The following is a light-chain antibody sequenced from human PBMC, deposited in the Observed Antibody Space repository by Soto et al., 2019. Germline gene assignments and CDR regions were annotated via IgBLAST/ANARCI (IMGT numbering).Light chain of an antibody. CDR2: GAS. CDR3: QQYNNWPPWT. Sequence: EILLKQSPATLSLSPGERATLSCRASQSVSSNLAWYQQKPGQAPRLLIYGASTRATGIPARFSGSGSGTEFTLTISSLQSEDFAVYYCQQYNNWPPWTFGQGTKVDIK. J-gene: IGKJ1*01. V-gene: IGKV3-15*01. CDR1: QSVSSN.